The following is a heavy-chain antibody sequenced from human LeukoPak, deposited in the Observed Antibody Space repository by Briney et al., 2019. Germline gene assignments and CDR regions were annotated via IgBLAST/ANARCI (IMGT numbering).Heavy chain of an antibody. CDR1: RFIFSGSA. V-gene: IGHV3-30*04. D-gene: IGHD5-12*01. CDR3: AKEKSGYDTYYYGMDV. Sequence: GGSLRLSCAASRFIFSGSAIHWVRQAPGKGLEWVAVISYDGSNKYYADSVKGRFTISRDNSKNTLYLQMNSLRAEDTAVYYCAKEKSGYDTYYYGMDVWGQGTTVTVSS. J-gene: IGHJ6*02. CDR2: ISYDGSNK.